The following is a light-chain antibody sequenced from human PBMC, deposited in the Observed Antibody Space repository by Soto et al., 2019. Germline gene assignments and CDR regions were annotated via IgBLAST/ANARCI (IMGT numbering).Light chain of an antibody. J-gene: IGKJ1*01. CDR2: KAS. Sequence: DIQMTQSPSTLSASVGDRVTITCRASQCISSWLAWYQQKLGKAPKRLIYKASSLESRVPSRFSGSGSGTEVTLTISSLQPDDFAAYYCQQYNSYPWTFGQGTKVEIK. CDR1: QCISSW. CDR3: QQYNSYPWT. V-gene: IGKV1-5*03.